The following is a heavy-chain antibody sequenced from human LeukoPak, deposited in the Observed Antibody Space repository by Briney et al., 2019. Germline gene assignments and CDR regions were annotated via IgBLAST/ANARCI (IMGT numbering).Heavy chain of an antibody. J-gene: IGHJ4*02. V-gene: IGHV3-23*01. D-gene: IGHD6-13*01. Sequence: PGGSLRLSCAASGFTFSSYAMSWVRQAPGKGLEWVSAISGSGGSTYYADSVKGRFTISRDNSKNTLYLRMNSLRAEDTAVYYCARDPMGGILYWGQGTLVTVSS. CDR2: ISGSGGST. CDR1: GFTFSSYA. CDR3: ARDPMGGILY.